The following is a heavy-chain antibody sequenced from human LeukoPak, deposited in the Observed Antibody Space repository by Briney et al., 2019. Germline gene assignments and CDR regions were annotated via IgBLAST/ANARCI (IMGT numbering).Heavy chain of an antibody. CDR1: GFTFNNYG. Sequence: QTGGSLRLSCVVSGFTFNNYGMNWVRQAPGKGLDWVSYISASRNSISYADSVKGRFTISRDNAKNSLFLQMNSLRAEDTAVYYCARVGYSGSWYKAFDIWGQGTMVTVSS. J-gene: IGHJ3*02. CDR2: ISASRNSI. D-gene: IGHD6-13*01. CDR3: ARVGYSGSWYKAFDI. V-gene: IGHV3-48*04.